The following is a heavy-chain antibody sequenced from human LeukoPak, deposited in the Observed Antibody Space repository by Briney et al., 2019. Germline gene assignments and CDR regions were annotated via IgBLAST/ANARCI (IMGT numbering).Heavy chain of an antibody. V-gene: IGHV3-33*06. CDR1: GFTLNSYG. Sequence: PGGSLRLSCAASGFTLNSYGMHWVRQAPGKGLEWVAVIWYDGSNTYYADSVKGRFTISRDNSKNTLYLQMNSLRAEDTAVYYCAKEGDYGEYYWGQGTLVTVSS. CDR2: IWYDGSNT. D-gene: IGHD4-17*01. J-gene: IGHJ4*02. CDR3: AKEGDYGEYY.